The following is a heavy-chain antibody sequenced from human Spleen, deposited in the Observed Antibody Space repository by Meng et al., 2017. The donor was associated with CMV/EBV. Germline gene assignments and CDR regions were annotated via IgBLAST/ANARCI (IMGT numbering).Heavy chain of an antibody. CDR3: ASNNLGDLGYFRY. V-gene: IGHV1-18*01. J-gene: IGHJ4*02. CDR2: ISRNNGNT. D-gene: IGHD2/OR15-2a*01. CDR1: GYTFNTYG. Sequence: ASVKVSCKASGYTFNTYGISWVRQAPGQGLEWMGWISRNNGNTKYAQKVQGRVTMTTDTSTSTAYMELRSLRSDDTAVYYCASNNLGDLGYFRYWGQGTLVTVSS.